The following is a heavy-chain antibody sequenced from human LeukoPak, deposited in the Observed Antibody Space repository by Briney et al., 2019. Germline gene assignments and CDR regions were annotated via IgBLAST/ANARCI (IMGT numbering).Heavy chain of an antibody. CDR2: IIPLFDTS. D-gene: IGHD3-9*01. CDR3: ARVRDESGFDP. Sequence: GSSVKVSCKASGGTFSSSTINWVRQAPGQGLEWMGLIIPLFDTSNYAQEFQGRVTITADESTSTVYMELRSLTSDDTAVYYCARVRDESGFDPWGQGTLVTVSS. CDR1: GGTFSSST. V-gene: IGHV1-69*01. J-gene: IGHJ5*02.